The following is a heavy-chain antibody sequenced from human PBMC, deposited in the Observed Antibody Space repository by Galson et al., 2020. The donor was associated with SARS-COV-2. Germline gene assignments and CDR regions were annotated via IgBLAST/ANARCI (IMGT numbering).Heavy chain of an antibody. Sequence: ASVKVSCKASASTFSAYSLHCVRQAPGQGLDWMGWFHPNTGDTQVAQRFQGRVTMTRDTSITTAYMELTGLRPDDTAVYFCATRSPSWDCFDYWGQGTLVTVSS. CDR3: ATRSPSWDCFDY. CDR1: ASTFSAYS. CDR2: FHPNTGDT. D-gene: IGHD7-27*01. V-gene: IGHV1-2*02. J-gene: IGHJ4*02.